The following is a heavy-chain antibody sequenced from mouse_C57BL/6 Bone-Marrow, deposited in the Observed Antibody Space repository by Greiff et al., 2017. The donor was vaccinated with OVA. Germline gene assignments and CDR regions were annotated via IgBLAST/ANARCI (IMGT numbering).Heavy chain of an antibody. CDR1: GYTFTSYG. Sequence: QVQLQQSGAELARPGASVKLSCKASGYTFTSYGISWVKQSTGQGLEWIGEIYPRSGNTSYNEKFKGKATLTADKSSSTAYMELRSLTSEDSAVYFCARFPIYYYGSTGDYWGQGTTRTVSS. CDR2: IYPRSGNT. V-gene: IGHV1-81*01. D-gene: IGHD1-1*01. CDR3: ARFPIYYYGSTGDY. J-gene: IGHJ2*01.